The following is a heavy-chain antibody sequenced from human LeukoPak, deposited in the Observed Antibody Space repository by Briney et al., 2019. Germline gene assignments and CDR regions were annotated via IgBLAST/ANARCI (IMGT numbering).Heavy chain of an antibody. CDR3: ARSQYDFWSGYHRLYNWFDP. Sequence: GASVKVSCKASGGTFSSYAISWVRQAPGQGLGWMGGIIPIFGTANYAQKFQGRVTITTDESTSTAYMELSSLRSEDTAVYYCARSQYDFWSGYHRLYNWFDPWGQGTLVTVSS. D-gene: IGHD3-3*01. CDR1: GGTFSSYA. CDR2: IIPIFGTA. J-gene: IGHJ5*02. V-gene: IGHV1-69*05.